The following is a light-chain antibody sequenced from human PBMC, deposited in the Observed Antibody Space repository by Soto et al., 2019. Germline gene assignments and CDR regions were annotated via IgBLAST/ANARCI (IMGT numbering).Light chain of an antibody. V-gene: IGLV3-21*04. Sequence: SSELTQPPSVSVAPGKTARITCGGNNIGSKSVHWYQQKPGQAPVLVIYYDSDRPSGIPERFSGSNSGNTATLTISRVEAGDEADYYCKVWDSSSDHLYVFGTGTKLTVL. CDR3: KVWDSSSDHLYV. J-gene: IGLJ1*01. CDR1: NIGSKS. CDR2: YDS.